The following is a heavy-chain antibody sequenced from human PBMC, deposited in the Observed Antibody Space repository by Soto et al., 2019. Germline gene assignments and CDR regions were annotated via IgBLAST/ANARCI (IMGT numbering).Heavy chain of an antibody. Sequence: SETLSLTCTASGGSIGSGSYYWGWIRQPPGKGLEWIGSIYYSGSTYYNPSLKSRVTISVDTSKNQFSLKLSSVTAADTAVYYCARPGIAAAGTTYYYYYTMDVWGQGTTVTVSS. D-gene: IGHD6-13*01. V-gene: IGHV4-39*01. CDR2: IYYSGST. CDR1: GGSIGSGSYY. J-gene: IGHJ6*02. CDR3: ARPGIAAAGTTYYYYYTMDV.